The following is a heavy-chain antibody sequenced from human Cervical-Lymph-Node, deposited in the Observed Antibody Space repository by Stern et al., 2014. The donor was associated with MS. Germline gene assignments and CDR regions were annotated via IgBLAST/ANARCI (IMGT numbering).Heavy chain of an antibody. CDR1: GYTFTAYY. V-gene: IGHV1-46*01. D-gene: IGHD3-22*01. J-gene: IGHJ4*02. CDR3: ARAGSGNSNYFDY. Sequence: VQLVESGAEVKKPGASVKISCKASGYTFTAYYLYWVRQASGQGLEWMGIINPTGGSTTYAQTFQGRVTMTADMSTSTVYMDLSSLTSEDTAIYYCARAGSGNSNYFDYWGQGTLVTVSP. CDR2: INPTGGST.